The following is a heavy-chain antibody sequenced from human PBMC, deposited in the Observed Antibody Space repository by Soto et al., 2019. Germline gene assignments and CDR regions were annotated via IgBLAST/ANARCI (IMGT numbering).Heavy chain of an antibody. V-gene: IGHV4-34*01. CDR3: ARGGPGLSRIYYYYGMER. CDR1: GGSFSGYY. CDR2: INHSGST. Sequence: PSETLSLTCAVYGGSFSGYYWSWIRQPPGKGLEWIGEINHSGSTNYNPSLKSRVTISVDTSKNQFSLKLRSVTAADTAVYYCARGGPGLSRIYYYYGMERWGKGTTVTVSS. J-gene: IGHJ6*04. D-gene: IGHD2-15*01.